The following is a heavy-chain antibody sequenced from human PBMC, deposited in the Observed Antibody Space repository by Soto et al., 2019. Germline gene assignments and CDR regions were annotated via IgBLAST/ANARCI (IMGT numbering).Heavy chain of an antibody. D-gene: IGHD2-21*02. CDR1: GYTFTSYG. Sequence: QVQLVQSGAEVKKPGASVKVSCKASGYTFTSYGISWVRQAPGQGLEWMGWISAYNGNTNYAQKLQGRVTMTTDTSTSPAYMELRSLRSDDTAVYYCARGFLEPYCGGDCQSFDYWGQGTLVTVSS. CDR2: ISAYNGNT. CDR3: ARGFLEPYCGGDCQSFDY. J-gene: IGHJ4*02. V-gene: IGHV1-18*01.